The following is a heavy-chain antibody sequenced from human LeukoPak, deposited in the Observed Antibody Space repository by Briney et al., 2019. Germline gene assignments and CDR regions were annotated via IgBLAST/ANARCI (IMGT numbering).Heavy chain of an antibody. CDR3: TKSVGDVLTGYRDY. CDR2: FSSSGGYI. Sequence: GSLRLSCAASGFTFSYYSMNWVRQAPGEGLGGVSSFSSSGGYIYYPDSVKGRFTISRDNAENSLYLQMNSLRAEDTAVYYCTKSVGDVLTGYRDYWGQGTLVTVSS. CDR1: GFTFSYYS. V-gene: IGHV3-21*01. D-gene: IGHD3-9*01. J-gene: IGHJ4*02.